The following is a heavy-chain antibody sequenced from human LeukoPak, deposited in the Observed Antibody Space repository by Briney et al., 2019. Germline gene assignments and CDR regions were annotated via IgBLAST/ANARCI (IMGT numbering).Heavy chain of an antibody. CDR3: ARYYYDSSGYYRFDY. CDR2: TRDKANGYTT. CDR1: GFTFSSYS. D-gene: IGHD3-22*01. V-gene: IGHV3-72*01. J-gene: IGHJ4*02. Sequence: PGGSLRLSCAASGFTFSSYSMNWVRQAPGKGLEWVGRTRDKANGYTTDYAASVRGRFTISRDDSKNSLHLQMNSLKTEDTAVYYCARYYYDSSGYYRFDYWGQGTLVTVSS.